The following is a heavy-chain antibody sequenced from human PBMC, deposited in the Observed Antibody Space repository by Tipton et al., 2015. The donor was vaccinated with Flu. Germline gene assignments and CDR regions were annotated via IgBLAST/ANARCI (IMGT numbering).Heavy chain of an antibody. CDR2: IYYSGST. J-gene: IGHJ4*02. Sequence: TLSLTCTVSGGSISSYYWSWIRQPPGKGLEWIGYIYYSGSTNYNPSLKSRVTISVDTSKNQFSLKLSSVTAADTAVYYCARLQGPSTFDYWGQGTLVTVSS. CDR1: GGSISSYY. D-gene: IGHD2-2*01. V-gene: IGHV4-59*08. CDR3: ARLQGPSTFDY.